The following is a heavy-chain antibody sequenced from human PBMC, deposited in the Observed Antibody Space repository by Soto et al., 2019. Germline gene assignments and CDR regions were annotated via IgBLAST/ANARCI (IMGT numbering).Heavy chain of an antibody. CDR2: ISYDGSNK. J-gene: IGHJ4*02. V-gene: IGHV3-30-3*01. Sequence: QVQLVESGGGVVQPGRSLRLSCAASGFTFSSYAMHWVRQAPGKGLEWVAVISYDGSNKYYADSVKGRFTISRDNSKNTLYLQMNSLRAEDTAVYYCARDRLIAVDKGQSDYWGQGTLVTVSS. D-gene: IGHD6-19*01. CDR1: GFTFSSYA. CDR3: ARDRLIAVDKGQSDY.